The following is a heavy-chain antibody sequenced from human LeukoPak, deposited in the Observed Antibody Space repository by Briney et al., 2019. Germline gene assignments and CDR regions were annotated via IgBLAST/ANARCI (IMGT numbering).Heavy chain of an antibody. CDR1: EFTFSSYG. V-gene: IGHV3-66*01. D-gene: IGHD1-26*01. J-gene: IGHJ4*02. CDR3: TRSVGGSWEGFDY. Sequence: PGGSLRLSCAASEFTFSSYGMHWVRQAPGKGLECVSVIYRNGSSYYADSVRGRFTISRDNSKRTLFLQMNSLRVDDTAVYYCTRSVGGSWEGFDYWGQGTLVTVS. CDR2: IYRNGSS.